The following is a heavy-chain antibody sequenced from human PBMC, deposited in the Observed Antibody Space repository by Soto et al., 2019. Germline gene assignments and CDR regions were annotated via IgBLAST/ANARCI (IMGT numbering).Heavy chain of an antibody. D-gene: IGHD3-22*01. V-gene: IGHV3-74*01. Sequence: VQLVESGGGLVQPGGSLRLSCAGTGFTFSTYWMHWVRQVPGKGLEWVSRVKTVGTNTGYADSVKGRFTITRDNAKNTLYLEMNNLRADDTAVYYGARGGVIVVGLDVWGQGTTVTVSS. CDR3: ARGGVIVVGLDV. CDR2: VKTVGTNT. CDR1: GFTFSTYW. J-gene: IGHJ6*02.